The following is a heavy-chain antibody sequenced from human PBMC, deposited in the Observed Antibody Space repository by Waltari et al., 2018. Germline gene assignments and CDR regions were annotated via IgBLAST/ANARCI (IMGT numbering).Heavy chain of an antibody. CDR3: AKERILAYDGKPEPDFDY. CDR1: GITFSSYS. CDR2: ISGSGGYT. D-gene: IGHD3-10*01. Sequence: EVQLLESGGGLVQPGGSLRLTCTASGITFSSYSMSWVRQAPGKGLEWVSAISGSGGYTNYADSVKGRFTISRDNSKSTLYLQVNSLRAEDTAVYYCAKERILAYDGKPEPDFDYWGQGTLVTVSS. J-gene: IGHJ4*02. V-gene: IGHV3-23*01.